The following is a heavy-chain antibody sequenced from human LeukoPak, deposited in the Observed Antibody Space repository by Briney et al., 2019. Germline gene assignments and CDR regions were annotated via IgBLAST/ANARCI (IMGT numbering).Heavy chain of an antibody. Sequence: GGSLRLSCAASGFTFSSYSMNWVRQAPGKGLEWVSYISSSSSTTYYADSVKGRFTISRDNAKNSVYLQMNSLRDEDTAVYYCARVGSSGWYIGVGYWGQGTLVTVSS. CDR3: ARVGSSGWYIGVGY. J-gene: IGHJ4*02. D-gene: IGHD6-13*01. V-gene: IGHV3-48*02. CDR2: ISSSSSTT. CDR1: GFTFSSYS.